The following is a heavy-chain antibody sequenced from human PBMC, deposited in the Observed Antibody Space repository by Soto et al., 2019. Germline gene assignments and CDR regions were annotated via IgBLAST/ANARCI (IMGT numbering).Heavy chain of an antibody. V-gene: IGHV1-18*01. CDR2: ISAYNGNT. D-gene: IGHD3-3*02. J-gene: IGHJ4*02. Sequence: GASVKVSCKASGYTFTSYGISWVRQAPGQGLEWMGWISAYNGNTNYAQKLQGRVTMTTDTSTSTAYMELRSLRSDDTAVYYCARVHHFWSGPEDQYYFDYWGQGTLVTVSS. CDR3: ARVHHFWSGPEDQYYFDY. CDR1: GYTFTSYG.